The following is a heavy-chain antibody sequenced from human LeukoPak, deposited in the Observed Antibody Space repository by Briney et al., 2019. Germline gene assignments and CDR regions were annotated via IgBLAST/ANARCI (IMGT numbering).Heavy chain of an antibody. CDR2: ISSSGSTI. J-gene: IGHJ6*03. CDR3: ARYSSSWYYYYYYMDV. CDR1: GFTFSDYY. Sequence: GGSLRLSCAASGFTFSDYYMSWIRQAPGKGLEWVSYISSSGSTIYYADSVKGRFTISRDNAKNSLYLQMNSLRAEDTAVYYCARYSSSWYYYYYYMDVWGKGTTVTISS. V-gene: IGHV3-11*01. D-gene: IGHD6-13*01.